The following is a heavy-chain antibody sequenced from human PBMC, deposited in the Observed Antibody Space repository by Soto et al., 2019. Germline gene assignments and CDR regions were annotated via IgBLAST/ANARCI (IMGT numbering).Heavy chain of an antibody. CDR3: AREYRSSSGRFDN. V-gene: IGHV1-69*13. CDR1: GGSFSSYA. Sequence: SVKVSCKASGGSFSSYAISWVRQAPGQGLEWMGGIIPIFGTPSYAQKFQGRVTITADESTSTAYMELSSLRSEDTAVYYCAREYRSSSGRFDNWGQGTLVTVPS. J-gene: IGHJ4*02. D-gene: IGHD6-6*01. CDR2: IIPIFGTP.